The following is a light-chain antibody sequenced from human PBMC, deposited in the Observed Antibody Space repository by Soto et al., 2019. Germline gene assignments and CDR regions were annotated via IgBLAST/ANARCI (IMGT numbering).Light chain of an antibody. Sequence: DIQMTQSPSSLSASVGDRVTITCQASQDISNHLSWYQQKPGKAPKLLIYDASNLETGVPSGFSGSGSGTDFTFTISSLQPENVATYYCQQHHSLPLTGGGGTKVEIK. CDR1: QDISNH. CDR3: QQHHSLPLT. V-gene: IGKV1-33*01. J-gene: IGKJ4*01. CDR2: DAS.